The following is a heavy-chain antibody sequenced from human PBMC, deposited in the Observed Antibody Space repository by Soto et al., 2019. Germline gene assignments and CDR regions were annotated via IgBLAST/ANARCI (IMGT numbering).Heavy chain of an antibody. CDR3: ASIFVATTDYTYYGMEA. D-gene: IGHD3-3*01. J-gene: IGHJ6*02. V-gene: IGHV1-69*13. CDR1: GWTISSYD. Sequence: ASVMVLCNACGWTISSYDNSWLRQAPGEGREWMGGYIPIIGTANYAQKFQGRVTITADESKSTAYMELSRLRYEDTAVYYCASIFVATTDYTYYGMEAWGQGTTVNVS. CDR2: YIPIIGTA.